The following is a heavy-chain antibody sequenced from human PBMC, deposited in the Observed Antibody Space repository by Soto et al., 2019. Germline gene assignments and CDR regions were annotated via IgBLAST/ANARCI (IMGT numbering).Heavy chain of an antibody. Sequence: EVQLLESGGGLVQPGGSLRLSCAASGFTFSSYAMSWVRQAPGKGLEWVSAISGSGGSTYYADSVKGRFTISRDNSKNTLYLQMNCLRADDTAVYYCAKDQMGGRYDYYYGMDVWGQGTTVTVSS. CDR3: AKDQMGGRYDYYYGMDV. CDR1: GFTFSSYA. J-gene: IGHJ6*02. D-gene: IGHD1-26*01. CDR2: ISGSGGST. V-gene: IGHV3-23*01.